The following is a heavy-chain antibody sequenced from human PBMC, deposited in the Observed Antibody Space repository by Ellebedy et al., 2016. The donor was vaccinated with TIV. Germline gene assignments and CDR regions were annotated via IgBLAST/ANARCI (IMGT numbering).Heavy chain of an antibody. J-gene: IGHJ3*02. D-gene: IGHD2-15*01. CDR1: GYSFGSYY. CDR2: ISTYSGNT. V-gene: IGHV1-18*04. CDR3: AREADSDALDI. Sequence: AASVKVSCKASGYSFGSYYLHWVRQAPGQGLEWMGWISTYSGNTKYAQKFQGRVTMTTDTSTGTAYMELRSLTSDDTAVYYCAREADSDALDIWGQGTMVIVSS.